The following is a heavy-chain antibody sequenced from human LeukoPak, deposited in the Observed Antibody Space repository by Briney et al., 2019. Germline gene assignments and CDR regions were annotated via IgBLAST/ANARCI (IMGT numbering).Heavy chain of an antibody. CDR1: GYSISSGYY. D-gene: IGHD3-9*01. CDR2: IYHSGST. J-gene: IGHJ4*02. V-gene: IGHV4-38-2*02. Sequence: PSETLSLTCTVSGYSISSGYYWGWTRPPPGKGLEWIGNIYHSGSTYYNPSLKSRVTISVDTSKNQFSLKLSSVTAADTAVYYCARESPPDPIDYWGQGTLVTVSS. CDR3: ARESPPDPIDY.